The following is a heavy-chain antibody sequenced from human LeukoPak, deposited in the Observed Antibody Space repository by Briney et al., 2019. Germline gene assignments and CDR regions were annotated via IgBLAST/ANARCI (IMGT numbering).Heavy chain of an antibody. CDR1: GYTFTSYD. J-gene: IGHJ3*02. CDR3: ARDTGAYYYDSSGYYELSGTFDM. CDR2: ISAYNGNI. Sequence: GASVKVSCKASGYTFTSYDINWVRQATGQGLEWMGWISAYNGNINYVQKLQGRVTMTTDTSTSTAYMELRSLRSDDTAVYYCARDTGAYYYDSSGYYELSGTFDMWGQGTMVTVSS. V-gene: IGHV1-18*01. D-gene: IGHD3-22*01.